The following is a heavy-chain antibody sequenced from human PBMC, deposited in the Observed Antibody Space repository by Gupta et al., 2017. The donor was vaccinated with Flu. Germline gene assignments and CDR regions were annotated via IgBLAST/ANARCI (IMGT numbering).Heavy chain of an antibody. CDR2: ISGRGTAT. V-gene: IGHV3-23*01. CDR1: GFTFSTYA. D-gene: IGHD2-8*01. Sequence: DVQLLESGGGSVQPGGSLRLSCEASGFTFSTYAMCWVRQAPGKGLEWVSCISGRGTATYYADSVKGRFTISRDHSKNTLSLQMNGLRVEDTATYFCAKATAVYVIPATAIGFDYWGQGARVTVSS. CDR3: AKATAVYVIPATAIGFDY. J-gene: IGHJ4*02.